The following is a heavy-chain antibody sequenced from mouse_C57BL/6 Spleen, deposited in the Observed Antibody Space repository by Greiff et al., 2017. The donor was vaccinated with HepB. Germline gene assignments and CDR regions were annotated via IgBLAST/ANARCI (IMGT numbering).Heavy chain of an antibody. J-gene: IGHJ2*01. CDR2: ISSGGSYT. CDR3: ARLFYYGSSFLFDY. Sequence: EVKVVESGGDLVKPGGSLKLSCAASGFTFSSYGMSWVRQTPDKRLEWVATISSGGSYTYYPDSVKGRFTISRDNAKNTLYLQMSSLKSEDTAMYYCARLFYYGSSFLFDYWGQGTTLTVSS. CDR1: GFTFSSYG. D-gene: IGHD1-1*01. V-gene: IGHV5-6*01.